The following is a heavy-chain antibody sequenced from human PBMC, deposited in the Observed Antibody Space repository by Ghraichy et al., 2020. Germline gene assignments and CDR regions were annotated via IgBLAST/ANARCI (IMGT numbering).Heavy chain of an antibody. D-gene: IGHD3-10*01. CDR3: ARDLGSRGGNFYYYGMDL. V-gene: IGHV3-48*02. CDR1: GFTFSNYN. J-gene: IGHJ6*02. Sequence: GGSLRLSCAASGFTFSNYNVNWVRQAPGKGLEWVSYISSSSTIYYADSVKGRFTISRDNAKNSLYLQMNSLRDEDTAVYYCARDLGSRGGNFYYYGMDLWGQGTTVTVSS. CDR2: ISSSSTI.